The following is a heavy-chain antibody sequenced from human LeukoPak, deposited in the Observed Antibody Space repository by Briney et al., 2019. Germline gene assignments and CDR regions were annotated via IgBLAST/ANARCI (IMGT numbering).Heavy chain of an antibody. Sequence: PGGSLRLSCAASGFTFSSYIMNWVRQAPGKGLEWVSYISDRSSTIYYADSVKGRFTISRDNAKNSLYLQMNSLRAEDTAVYYCARVEWESSGYYFDYWGQGTLVTVSS. CDR2: ISDRSSTI. J-gene: IGHJ4*02. D-gene: IGHD3-22*01. CDR3: ARVEWESSGYYFDY. V-gene: IGHV3-48*04. CDR1: GFTFSSYI.